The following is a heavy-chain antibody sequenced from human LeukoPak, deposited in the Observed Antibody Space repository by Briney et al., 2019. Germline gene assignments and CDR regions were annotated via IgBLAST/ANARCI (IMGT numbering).Heavy chain of an antibody. CDR3: AKVRGVITTHFDY. Sequence: PGGSLRLSCAASGFTFSSHAMSWVRQAPGKGLEWVSAISGSGGSTYYADSVKGRFTIPRDNSKNTLYLQMNSLRAEDTAVYYCAKVRGVITTHFDYWGQGTLVTVSS. D-gene: IGHD3-10*01. V-gene: IGHV3-23*01. J-gene: IGHJ4*02. CDR2: ISGSGGST. CDR1: GFTFSSHA.